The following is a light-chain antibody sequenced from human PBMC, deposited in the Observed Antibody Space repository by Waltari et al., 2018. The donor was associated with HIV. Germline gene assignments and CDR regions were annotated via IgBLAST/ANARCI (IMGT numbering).Light chain of an antibody. CDR3: CSYTGYNDFL. V-gene: IGLV2-8*01. CDR2: EVT. Sequence: QSALTQPPSASGSPGQSVTISCTGTSSYVGGYNYVSWYQQHPGKAPKLIIFEVTKRPSGVSNRFSGSKSGNTASLTVSGLQADDEADYYCCSYTGYNDFLFGAGTKLTVL. J-gene: IGLJ3*02. CDR1: SSYVGGYNY.